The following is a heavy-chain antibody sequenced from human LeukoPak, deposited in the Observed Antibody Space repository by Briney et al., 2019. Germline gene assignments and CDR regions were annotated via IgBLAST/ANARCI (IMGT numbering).Heavy chain of an antibody. Sequence: ASVKVSCKASAYTFTDYFIHWVRQAPGQGLEWMGWINPKSGGTDYAQKFQGRVSMTGDTSITTAYIELTRVISDDTAVYYCARGSPVGSSEVDAFEIWGQGTMVTVSS. J-gene: IGHJ3*02. CDR1: AYTFTDYF. CDR3: ARGSPVGSSEVDAFEI. V-gene: IGHV1-2*02. D-gene: IGHD1-26*01. CDR2: INPKSGGT.